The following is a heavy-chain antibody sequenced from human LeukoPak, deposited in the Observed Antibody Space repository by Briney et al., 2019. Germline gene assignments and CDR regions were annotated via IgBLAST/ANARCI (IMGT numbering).Heavy chain of an antibody. V-gene: IGHV3-23*01. CDR1: GFTFSSYA. J-gene: IGHJ4*02. Sequence: GGSLRLSCAASGFTFSSYAMSWVRQAPGKGLEWVSAISGSGGSTYYPDSVKGRFTISRDNSKNTLYLQMNSLRAEDTAVYYCAGQPARSGWYTLWVDYWGQGTLVTASS. CDR3: AGQPARSGWYTLWVDY. CDR2: ISGSGGST. D-gene: IGHD6-19*01.